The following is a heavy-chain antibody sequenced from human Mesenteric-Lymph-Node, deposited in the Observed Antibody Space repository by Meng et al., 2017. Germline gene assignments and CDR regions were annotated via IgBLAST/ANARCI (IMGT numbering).Heavy chain of an antibody. Sequence: ASVKVSCKASGYTFTSYGISWVRQAPGQGLEWMGWISADNGNTNYAQKLQGRVNMTTDTSTSTAYMELRSLRSDDTAVYYCARGDPDYGDFRFDYWGQGTLVTVSS. V-gene: IGHV1-18*01. CDR2: ISADNGNT. CDR3: ARGDPDYGDFRFDY. J-gene: IGHJ4*02. D-gene: IGHD4-17*01. CDR1: GYTFTSYG.